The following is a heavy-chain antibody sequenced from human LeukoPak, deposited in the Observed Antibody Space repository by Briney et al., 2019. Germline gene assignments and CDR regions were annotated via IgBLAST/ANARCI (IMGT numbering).Heavy chain of an antibody. CDR3: ARADHPNYDFWSGYIYYYYGMDV. V-gene: IGHV3-7*01. Sequence: GGSLRLSCAASGFTFSSYWMSWVRQAPGKGLEWVADIKQDGSEKYYVDSVKGRFNISRDNAKNSLYLQMNSLRADDTAVYYCARADHPNYDFWSGYIYYYYGMDVWGQGTTVTVSS. D-gene: IGHD3-3*01. CDR2: IKQDGSEK. CDR1: GFTFSSYW. J-gene: IGHJ6*02.